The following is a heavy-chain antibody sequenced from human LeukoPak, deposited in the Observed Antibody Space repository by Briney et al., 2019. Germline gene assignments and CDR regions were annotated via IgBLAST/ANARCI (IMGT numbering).Heavy chain of an antibody. CDR2: IIPIFGTA. CDR1: GGTFSSYA. Sequence: SVKVSCKASGGTFSSYAISWVRQAPGQGLEWMGGIIPIFGTANYAQKFQGRVTITADKSTSTAYMELSSLRSEDTAVYYCAREGMTTVTAGELLGIWGQGTMVTVSS. D-gene: IGHD4-17*01. V-gene: IGHV1-69*06. CDR3: AREGMTTVTAGELLGI. J-gene: IGHJ3*02.